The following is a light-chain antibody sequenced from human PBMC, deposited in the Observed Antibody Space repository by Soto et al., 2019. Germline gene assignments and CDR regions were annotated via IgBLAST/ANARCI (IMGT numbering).Light chain of an antibody. CDR1: QSISSF. CDR2: AAS. CDR3: QQTYRNLLS. J-gene: IGKJ4*01. V-gene: IGKV1-39*01. Sequence: DIQLTQSPSSLSASVGDRVIITCRASQSISSFLNWYQQKPGKAPKVLISAASSLQSGVPSRFSGSGSGTDLTLTISSLEPEDFSTYYCQQTYRNLLSFGGGTTVDVK.